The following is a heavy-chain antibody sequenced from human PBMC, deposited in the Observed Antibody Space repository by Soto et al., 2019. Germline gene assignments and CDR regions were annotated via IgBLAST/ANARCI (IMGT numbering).Heavy chain of an antibody. V-gene: IGHV3-30-3*01. Sequence: WGPRRRYCATSGFTFISCAMHWVRQAPGKGLEWVAVISYDGSNKYYADSVKGRFTVSRDNSKNTLYLQVNSLRAEDTAVYYCARDQIAVAGLRAFDIWGQGT. D-gene: IGHD6-19*01. CDR2: ISYDGSNK. J-gene: IGHJ3*02. CDR3: ARDQIAVAGLRAFDI. CDR1: GFTFISCA.